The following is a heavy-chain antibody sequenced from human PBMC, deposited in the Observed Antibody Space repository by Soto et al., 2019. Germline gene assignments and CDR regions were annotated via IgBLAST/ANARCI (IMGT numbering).Heavy chain of an antibody. J-gene: IGHJ2*01. CDR3: AHSLCPVAGTPRYFDF. D-gene: IGHD6-19*01. CDR2: IYWDDDK. V-gene: IGHV2-5*02. Sequence: QITLKESGPTLVKPTQTLTLTCTFSGFSLRTSGVGVGWIRQPPGKALEWLALIYWDDDKRYSPSLRSRLTITXXPXNXPGGLTMTNMDPVDTATYYCAHSLCPVAGTPRYFDFWGRGTLVTVSS. CDR1: GFSLRTSGVG.